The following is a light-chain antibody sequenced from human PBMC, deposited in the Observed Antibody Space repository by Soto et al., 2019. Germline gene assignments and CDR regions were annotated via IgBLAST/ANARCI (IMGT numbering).Light chain of an antibody. CDR2: DVN. CDR1: SSDIGGYNY. V-gene: IGLV2-14*01. CDR3: SSYTSSSTLVV. Sequence: QSVLTQPASVSGSPGQSITISCTGTSSDIGGYNYVSWYQHHPGKAPKLMICDVNNRPSGVSNRFSGSKSGNTASLTISGLQAEDEADYYCSSYTSSSTLVVFGGGTKLTVL. J-gene: IGLJ2*01.